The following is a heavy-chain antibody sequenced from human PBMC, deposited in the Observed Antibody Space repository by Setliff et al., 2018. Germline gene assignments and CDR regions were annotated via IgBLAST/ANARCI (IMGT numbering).Heavy chain of an antibody. Sequence: ASVKVSCKASGYTFTGYYMHWVRQAPGQGLEWMGWINPNSGGTNYAQKFQGWVTMTRDTSISTAYMELSRLRSDDTAVYYCARSGWLREYYFDYWVQGTLVTVSS. D-gene: IGHD5-12*01. CDR2: INPNSGGT. J-gene: IGHJ4*02. CDR1: GYTFTGYY. CDR3: ARSGWLREYYFDY. V-gene: IGHV1-2*04.